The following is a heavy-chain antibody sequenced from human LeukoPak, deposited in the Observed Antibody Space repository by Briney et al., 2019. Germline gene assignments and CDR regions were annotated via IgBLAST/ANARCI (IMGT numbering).Heavy chain of an antibody. CDR2: ISSSGSTL. V-gene: IGHV3-48*03. CDR1: GFTFSTYE. J-gene: IGHJ4*02. D-gene: IGHD3-22*01. Sequence: GGSLRLSCEASGFTFSTYEMNWVRQAPGKGLEWVSYISSSGSTLYYADSVKGRFTISRDNAKSSLYLQMNSLRDEDTAVYYCARTRPSFTVIVVVPLDYWGQGTLVTVSS. CDR3: ARTRPSFTVIVVVPLDY.